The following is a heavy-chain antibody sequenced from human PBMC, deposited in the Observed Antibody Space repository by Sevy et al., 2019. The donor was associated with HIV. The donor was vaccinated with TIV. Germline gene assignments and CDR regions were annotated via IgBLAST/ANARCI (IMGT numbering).Heavy chain of an antibody. J-gene: IGHJ4*02. V-gene: IGHV1-18*01. CDR1: GYTFTSYG. CDR3: AGDSGVLRFLEWLLFYDY. CDR2: ISAYNGNT. Sequence: ASVKVSCKASGYTFTSYGISWVRQAPGQGLEWMGWISAYNGNTNYAQKLQGRVTMTTDTSTSTAYMELRSLRSDDTAVYYCAGDSGVLRFLEWLLFYDYWGQGTLVTVSS. D-gene: IGHD3-3*01.